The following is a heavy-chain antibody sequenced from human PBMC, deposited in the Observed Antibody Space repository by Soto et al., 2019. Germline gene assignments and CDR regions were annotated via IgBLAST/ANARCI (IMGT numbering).Heavy chain of an antibody. V-gene: IGHV1-69*01. CDR1: GGTFSNYA. J-gene: IGHJ3*02. CDR3: ARKAESYGFDI. CDR2: FIPIFDAA. Sequence: QVQLVQSGAEVKKPGSSVKVSCKASGGTFSNYAINWVRQAPGQGLEWMGGFIPIFDAANYAQNIRGRVTITAYESTSTGYMELSGLSSEDTAMYSCARKAESYGFDIWGQGTLVTVS. D-gene: IGHD3-10*01.